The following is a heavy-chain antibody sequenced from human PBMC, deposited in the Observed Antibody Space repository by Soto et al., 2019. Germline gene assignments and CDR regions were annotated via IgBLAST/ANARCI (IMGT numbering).Heavy chain of an antibody. D-gene: IGHD4-4*01. CDR1: GYNFISYW. CDR3: VRQSKTNYEDY. J-gene: IGHJ4*02. Sequence: RVESLKISCNGSGYNFISYWIDWVRQMPGKGLEWMGVIYPGDSDTRYIPSFQGQVTISADSSISTAYLQWSSLKASDTGMYYCVRQSKTNYEDYWGQGTLVTVSS. CDR2: IYPGDSDT. V-gene: IGHV5-51*01.